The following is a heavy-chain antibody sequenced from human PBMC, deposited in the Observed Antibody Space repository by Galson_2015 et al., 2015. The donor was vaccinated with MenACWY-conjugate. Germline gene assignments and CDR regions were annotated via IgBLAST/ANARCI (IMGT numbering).Heavy chain of an antibody. CDR2: ICWVEDK. V-gene: IGHV2-5*02. D-gene: IGHD3-9*01. J-gene: IGHJ3*02. CDR3: AHGNFDILTGYYWFDAFDI. CDR1: GFSLSTSGVG. Sequence: PALEKPTQTLTLTCTFSGFSLSTSGVGVGWIRQPPEKDLEGLELICWVEDKDSSPPLTSRITITKGTCKAQEVLTMTKMDPVDTATYYCAHGNFDILTGYYWFDAFDIWGQGTMVIVSS.